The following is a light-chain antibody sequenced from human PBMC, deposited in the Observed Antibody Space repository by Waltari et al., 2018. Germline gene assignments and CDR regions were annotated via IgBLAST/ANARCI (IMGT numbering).Light chain of an antibody. Sequence: EIVLTQSPATLSLSPGERATLSCRASQSVSSYLAWYPQKPGQAPRLLLYDASNRATGIPARFSGSGSGTDFTLTISSLEPEDFAVYYCQQRSNWPQYTFGQGTKLEIK. CDR3: QQRSNWPQYT. CDR1: QSVSSY. CDR2: DAS. V-gene: IGKV3-11*01. J-gene: IGKJ2*01.